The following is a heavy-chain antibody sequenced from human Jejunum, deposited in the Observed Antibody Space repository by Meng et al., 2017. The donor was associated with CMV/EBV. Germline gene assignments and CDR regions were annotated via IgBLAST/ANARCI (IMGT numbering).Heavy chain of an antibody. CDR3: ARDDEAN. V-gene: IGHV1-69*12. Sequence: QVQLVQSGAEVKKPGSSVKVSCKTSGGAFRNFALNWVRQAPGQGLEWMGGIVPMVSQPNYAQKLRGRVTITADESTSTTYIELTSLTSDDTAVYYCARDDEANWGQGTLVTVSS. J-gene: IGHJ4*02. CDR1: GGAFRNFA. CDR2: IVPMVSQP.